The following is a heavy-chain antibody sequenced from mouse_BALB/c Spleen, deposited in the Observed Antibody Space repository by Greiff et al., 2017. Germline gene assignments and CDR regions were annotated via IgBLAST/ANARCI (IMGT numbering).Heavy chain of an antibody. CDR2: ISTYYGDA. Sequence: QVQLKQSGAELVRPGVSVKISCKGSGYTFTDYAMHWVKQSHAKSLEWIGVISTYYGDASYNQKFKGKATMTVDKSSSTAYMELARLTSEDSAIYYCARDGYDVSYYAMDYWGQGTSVTVSS. D-gene: IGHD2-2*01. J-gene: IGHJ4*01. CDR1: GYTFTDYA. CDR3: ARDGYDVSYYAMDY. V-gene: IGHV1S137*01.